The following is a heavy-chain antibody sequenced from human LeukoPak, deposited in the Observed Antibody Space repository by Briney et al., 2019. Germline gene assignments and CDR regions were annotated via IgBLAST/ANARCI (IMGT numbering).Heavy chain of an antibody. CDR1: GGSFSGYY. V-gene: IGHV4-34*01. D-gene: IGHD3-3*01. CDR3: AXXXXGXWSXWFDP. J-gene: IGHJ5*02. CDR2: INHRGST. Sequence: SETLSLTCAVYGGSFSGYYWSWIRQPPGKGLEWIGEINHRGSTNYNPSLKSRVTISVDTSKNQFSLKLSSVTAADTACYYCAXXXXGXWSXWFDPWGQGTLVTVSS.